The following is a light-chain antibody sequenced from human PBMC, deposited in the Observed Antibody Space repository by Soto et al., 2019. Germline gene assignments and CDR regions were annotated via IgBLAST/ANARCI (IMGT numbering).Light chain of an antibody. V-gene: IGKV1-27*01. J-gene: IGKJ4*01. CDR2: AAS. CDR3: QEYKSAPLT. Sequence: DIQMTQSPSSLSASVGDRVIITCRATQDISNYLAWYQQKPGKVPKLLIYAASTLQSGVPSRFSGSGSGTDFTLTISSLQPEDVATFYCQEYKSAPLTFXGGTKVDSK. CDR1: QDISNY.